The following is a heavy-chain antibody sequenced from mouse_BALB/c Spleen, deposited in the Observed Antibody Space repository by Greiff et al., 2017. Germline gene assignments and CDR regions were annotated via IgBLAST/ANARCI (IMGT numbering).Heavy chain of an antibody. V-gene: IGHV5-6*03. Sequence: EVKLMESGGGLVKPGGSLKLSCAASGFTFSSYGMSWVRQTPDKRLEWVATISSGGSYTYYPDSVKGRFTISRDNAKNTLYLQMSSLKSEDTAMYYCARPELGRGWFAYWGQGTLVTVSA. J-gene: IGHJ3*01. CDR1: GFTFSSYG. CDR2: ISSGGSYT. D-gene: IGHD4-1*01. CDR3: ARPELGRGWFAY.